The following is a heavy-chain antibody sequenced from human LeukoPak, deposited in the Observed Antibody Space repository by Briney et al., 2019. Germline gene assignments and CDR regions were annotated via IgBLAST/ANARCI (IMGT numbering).Heavy chain of an antibody. Sequence: PGGALRLSCAASGFTFSNYAMSWVRQAPGKGPEWVSAIDGSGDNTDHADSVKGRFSISRDNSTNTLYSQMNSLRAEDTAVYHCAKHDYGVFKDFDYWGQGTRVIVSA. CDR3: AKHDYGVFKDFDY. D-gene: IGHD4-17*01. CDR1: GFTFSNYA. CDR2: IDGSGDNT. V-gene: IGHV3-23*01. J-gene: IGHJ4*02.